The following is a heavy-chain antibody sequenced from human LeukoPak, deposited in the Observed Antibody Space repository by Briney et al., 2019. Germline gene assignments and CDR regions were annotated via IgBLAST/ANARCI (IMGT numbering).Heavy chain of an antibody. Sequence: GGSLRLSCAASGFTFSNYAMSWVRQAPGKGLEWVSAISGNGDITYYTDSVKGRFTISRDNSKNALYLQMNSLRVEDTAVYYCAIDPNWGTHSWGQGVLVTVSS. CDR1: GFTFSNYA. J-gene: IGHJ4*02. CDR3: AIDPNWGTHS. CDR2: ISGNGDIT. D-gene: IGHD7-27*01. V-gene: IGHV3-23*01.